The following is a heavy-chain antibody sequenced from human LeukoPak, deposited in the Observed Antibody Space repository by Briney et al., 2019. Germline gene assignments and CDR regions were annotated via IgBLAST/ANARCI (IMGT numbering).Heavy chain of an antibody. D-gene: IGHD3-3*01. CDR2: ISAYNGNT. J-gene: IGHJ4*02. CDR3: ARGSYDFWSGPRGYFDY. Sequence: GASVKVSCKASGYTFTSYGISWVRQAPGQGLEWMGWISAYNGNTNYAQKLQGRVTMTTDTSTSTAYMELRSLRSEDTAVYYCARGSYDFWSGPRGYFDYWGQGTLVTVSP. V-gene: IGHV1-18*01. CDR1: GYTFTSYG.